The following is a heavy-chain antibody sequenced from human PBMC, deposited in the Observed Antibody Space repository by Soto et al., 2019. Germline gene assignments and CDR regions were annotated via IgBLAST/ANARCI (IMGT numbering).Heavy chain of an antibody. CDR3: ARGAIVVVVAAINNWFDP. CDR2: IYYSGST. D-gene: IGHD2-15*01. J-gene: IGHJ5*02. CDR1: GGSISSSSYY. Sequence: SETLSLTCTVSGGSISSSSYYWGWIRQPPGKGLEWIGSIYYSGSTYYNPSLKSRVTISVDTSKNQFSLKLSSVTAADTAAYYCARGAIVVVVAAINNWFDPWGQGTLVTVSS. V-gene: IGHV4-39*01.